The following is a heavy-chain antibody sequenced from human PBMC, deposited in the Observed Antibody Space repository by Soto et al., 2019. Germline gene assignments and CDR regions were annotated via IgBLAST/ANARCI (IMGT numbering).Heavy chain of an antibody. J-gene: IGHJ6*03. CDR3: ARAVSGTSWDYYYMDV. V-gene: IGHV1-8*01. Sequence: QVPLVQSGAEVKKPGASVKVSCKASGYTSTSYDINWVRQATGQGLEWMGWMNPNSGNTGYAQRFQGRVTMTRDTSIRTAYMELSSLRSEDTAVYYCARAVSGTSWDYYYMDVWGKGTTVTVSS. D-gene: IGHD6-19*01. CDR1: GYTSTSYD. CDR2: MNPNSGNT.